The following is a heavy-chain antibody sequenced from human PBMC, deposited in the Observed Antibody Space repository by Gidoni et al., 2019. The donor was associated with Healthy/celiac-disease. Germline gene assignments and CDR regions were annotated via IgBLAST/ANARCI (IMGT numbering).Heavy chain of an antibody. Sequence: QVQLVQSGAEVKKPGASVKVSCKASGYPFPSYSINWVRQATGQGLEWMGWMNPNSGNTGYAQKFQGRVTMTRNTSISTAYMGLSSLRSEDTAVYYCARHHSSSVGWRNWYFDLWGRGTLVTVSS. V-gene: IGHV1-8*01. CDR1: GYPFPSYS. J-gene: IGHJ2*01. CDR3: ARHHSSSVGWRNWYFDL. D-gene: IGHD6-6*01. CDR2: MNPNSGNT.